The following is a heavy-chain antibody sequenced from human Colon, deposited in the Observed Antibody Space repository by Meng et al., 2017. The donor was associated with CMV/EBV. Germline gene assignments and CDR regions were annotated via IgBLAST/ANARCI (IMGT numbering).Heavy chain of an antibody. V-gene: IGHV1-18*01. CDR3: ATDITYYNFWSAGAS. CDR1: GYTFTSYS. Sequence: ASVKVSFKTSGYTFTSYSISWVRQAPGQGLEWMGWISAYNGNTKSAQKFHDRVTMTTDTSTSTAYMELRSLTSDDTAIYYCATDITYYNFWSAGASWGQGTLVTVSS. J-gene: IGHJ5*02. D-gene: IGHD3-3*01. CDR2: ISAYNGNT.